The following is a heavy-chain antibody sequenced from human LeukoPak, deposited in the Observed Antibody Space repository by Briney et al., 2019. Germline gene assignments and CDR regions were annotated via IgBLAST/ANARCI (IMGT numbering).Heavy chain of an antibody. CDR3: ASFRARFAGSSEYYFDY. J-gene: IGHJ4*02. V-gene: IGHV1-69*13. CDR2: IIPIFGTA. CDR1: AGTFSSYA. D-gene: IGHD3-10*01. Sequence: ASVKVSCKASAGTFSSYAISWVRQAPGQGLEWMGGIIPIFGTANYAQKFQGRVTITADESTSTAYMELSSLRSEDTAVYYCASFRARFAGSSEYYFDYWGQGTLVTVSS.